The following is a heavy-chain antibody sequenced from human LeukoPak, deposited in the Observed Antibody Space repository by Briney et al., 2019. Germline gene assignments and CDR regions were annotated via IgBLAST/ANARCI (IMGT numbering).Heavy chain of an antibody. V-gene: IGHV1-2*02. CDR1: GYTFTGYY. CDR2: INPNSGGT. Sequence: ASVKVFCKASGYTFTGYYMHWVRQAPGQGLEWMGWINPNSGGTNYAQKFQGRVTMTRDTSISTAYMELSRLRSDDTAVYYCARGYLPNSSSWYGAFDYWGQGTLVTVSS. D-gene: IGHD6-13*01. J-gene: IGHJ4*02. CDR3: ARGYLPNSSSWYGAFDY.